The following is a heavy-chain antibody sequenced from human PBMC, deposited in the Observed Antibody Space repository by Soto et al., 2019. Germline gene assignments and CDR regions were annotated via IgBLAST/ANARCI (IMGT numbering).Heavy chain of an antibody. CDR3: ASAIDYAGNFFYYYGMDV. Sequence: PSETLSLTCTVSGGSISSGDYYWSWIRQPPGKGLEWIGYIYYSGSTYYNPSLKIRVTISVDTSKTQFSLKLSSVPPADTVVYYCASAIDYAGNFFYYYGMDVWGQGTTVTVSS. CDR1: GGSISSGDYY. V-gene: IGHV4-30-4*01. D-gene: IGHD4-17*01. J-gene: IGHJ6*02. CDR2: IYYSGST.